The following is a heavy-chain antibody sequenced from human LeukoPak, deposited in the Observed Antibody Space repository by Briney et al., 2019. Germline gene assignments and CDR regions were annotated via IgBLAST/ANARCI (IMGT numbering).Heavy chain of an antibody. CDR1: GFTLDDYA. CDR3: AKDISPSVAGSAFDI. V-gene: IGHV3-9*01. CDR2: ISCNSGSI. J-gene: IGHJ3*02. Sequence: PGGPLRLSCAASGFTLDDYAMHWVRQAPGKGLEWVSGISCNSGSIGYADSVKGRFTISRDNAKNSLYLQMNSLRAEDTALCYCAKDISPSVAGSAFDIWGQGTMVTVSS. D-gene: IGHD1-14*01.